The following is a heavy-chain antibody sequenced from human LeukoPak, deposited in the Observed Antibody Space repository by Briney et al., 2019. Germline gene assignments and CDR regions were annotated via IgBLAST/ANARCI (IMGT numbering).Heavy chain of an antibody. J-gene: IGHJ3*02. CDR2: IYSGGST. CDR1: GSTVSSNY. D-gene: IGHD3-22*01. CDR3: AKARGLIGGAFDI. V-gene: IGHV3-66*01. Sequence: PGGSLRLSCAASGSTVSSNYMSWVRQAPGKGLEWVSVIYSGGSTYYADSVKGRFTISRDNSKNTLYLQMNSLRAEDTALYYCAKARGLIGGAFDIWGQGTMVTVSS.